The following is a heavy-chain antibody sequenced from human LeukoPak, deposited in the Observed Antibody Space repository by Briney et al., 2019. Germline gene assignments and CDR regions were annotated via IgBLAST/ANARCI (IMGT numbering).Heavy chain of an antibody. CDR3: ATRDASNWGYYFDY. D-gene: IGHD7-27*01. CDR1: GYTFTGYY. Sequence: ASVKVSCKASGYTFTGYYMHWVRQAPGPGLEWMGWINPNSGGTNYAQKFQGRVTMTRDTSISTAYMELSRLRSDDTAVYYCATRDASNWGYYFDYWGQGTLVTVSS. J-gene: IGHJ4*02. CDR2: INPNSGGT. V-gene: IGHV1-2*02.